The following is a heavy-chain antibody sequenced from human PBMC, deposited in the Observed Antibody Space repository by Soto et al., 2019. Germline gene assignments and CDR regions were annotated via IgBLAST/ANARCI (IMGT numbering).Heavy chain of an antibody. CDR2: ISNSGSTI. CDR3: GRDRSSGWAFDY. J-gene: IGHJ4*02. D-gene: IGHD6-19*01. Sequence: HPWGSLILSCAASGFTFSSYEMNWVRQAPGKGLEWVADISNSGSTIYYADSVKGRFTISSDNAKKSLYLPMTSLRADDTAVYYFGRDRSSGWAFDYWGQGTLVTVSS. CDR1: GFTFSSYE. V-gene: IGHV3-48*03.